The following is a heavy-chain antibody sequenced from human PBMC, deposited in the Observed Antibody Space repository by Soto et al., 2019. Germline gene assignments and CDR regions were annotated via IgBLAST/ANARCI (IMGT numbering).Heavy chain of an antibody. V-gene: IGHV4-34*01. CDR2: INHSGST. Sequence: SETLSLTCAAYGGSFSGYYWSWIRQPPGKGLEWIGEINHSGSTNYNPSLKSRVTISVDTSKNQFSLKLSSVTAADTAVYYCARIPIRRRAFDYWGQGTLVTVSS. CDR1: GGSFSGYY. CDR3: ARIPIRRRAFDY. D-gene: IGHD1-26*01. J-gene: IGHJ4*02.